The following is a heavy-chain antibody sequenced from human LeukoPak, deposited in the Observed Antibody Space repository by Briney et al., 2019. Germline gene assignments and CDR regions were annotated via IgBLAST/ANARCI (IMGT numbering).Heavy chain of an antibody. D-gene: IGHD3-22*01. J-gene: IGHJ4*02. CDR2: ISSSSSYI. V-gene: IGHV3-21*01. Sequence: PGGSLRLSCAASGFTVSSYSMNWVRQAPGKGLEWVSSISSSSSYIYYADSVKGRFTISRDNAKNSLYLQMNSLRAEDTAVYYCARDSSGKPGTFDYWGQGTLVTVSS. CDR1: GFTVSSYS. CDR3: ARDSSGKPGTFDY.